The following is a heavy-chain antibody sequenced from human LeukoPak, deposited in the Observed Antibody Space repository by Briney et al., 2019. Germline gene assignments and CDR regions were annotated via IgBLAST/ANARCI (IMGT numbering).Heavy chain of an antibody. CDR2: VYYSGST. CDR3: ARNGAYSFVV. CDR1: GGSISSGDFY. Sequence: SETLSLTCTVSGGSISSGDFYWSWIRQHPEKGLEWIGYVYYSGSTYYNPSLKSRVTISVDTSKNQFSLKLSSVIAADTAVYFCARNGAYSFVVWGQGTLVTVSS. J-gene: IGHJ4*02. V-gene: IGHV4-30-4*08. D-gene: IGHD5-18*01.